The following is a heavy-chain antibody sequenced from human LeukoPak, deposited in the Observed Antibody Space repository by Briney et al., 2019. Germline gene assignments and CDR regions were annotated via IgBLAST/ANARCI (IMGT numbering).Heavy chain of an antibody. CDR2: IYYSGST. J-gene: IGHJ4*02. D-gene: IGHD6-13*01. V-gene: IGHV4-39*07. CDR1: GGSISSSSYY. Sequence: SETMSLTCTVSGGSISSSSYYWGWIRQPPGKGLEWIGSIYYSGSTYYNPSLKSRVTISVDTSKNQFSLKLSSVTAADTAVYYCATSSSSLSKFDYWGQGTLVTVSS. CDR3: ATSSSSLSKFDY.